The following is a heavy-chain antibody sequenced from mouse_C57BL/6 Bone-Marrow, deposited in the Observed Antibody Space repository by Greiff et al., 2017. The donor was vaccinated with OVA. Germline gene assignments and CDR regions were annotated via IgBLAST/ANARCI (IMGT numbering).Heavy chain of an antibody. CDR1: GYAFTNYL. V-gene: IGHV1-54*01. J-gene: IGHJ2*01. CDR3: ARWWLPFDY. CDR2: INPGSGGT. D-gene: IGHD1-1*02. Sequence: SGAELVRPGTSVKVSCKASGYAFTNYLIEWVKQRPGQGLEWIGVINPGSGGTNYNEKFKGKATLTADKSSSTAYMQLSSLTSEDSAVYFCARWWLPFDYWGQGTTLTVSS.